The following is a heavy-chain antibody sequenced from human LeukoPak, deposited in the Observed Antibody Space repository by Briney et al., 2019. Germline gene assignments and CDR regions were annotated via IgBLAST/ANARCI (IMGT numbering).Heavy chain of an antibody. D-gene: IGHD4-11*01. Sequence: PSQTLSLTCTVSGGSISSGSYYWSWIRQPAGKGLEWIGRIYTSGSTNYNPSLKSRVTISVDTSKNQFSLKLSSVTAADTAVYYCARAPSPNSNRLDSAAWRYYYYYMDVWGKGTTVTVSS. V-gene: IGHV4-61*02. CDR3: ARAPSPNSNRLDSAAWRYYYYYMDV. CDR2: IYTSGST. CDR1: GGSISSGSYY. J-gene: IGHJ6*03.